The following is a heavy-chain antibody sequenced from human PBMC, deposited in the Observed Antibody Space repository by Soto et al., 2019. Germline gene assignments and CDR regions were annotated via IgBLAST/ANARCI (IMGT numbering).Heavy chain of an antibody. J-gene: IGHJ5*02. CDR1: GFSLSRSGVG. CDR2: IYWDDDK. CDR3: AHMSYGSRSYYNDFATANWFDP. V-gene: IGHV2-5*02. Sequence: QITLKQSGPTLVKPTQTLTLTCTFSGFSLSRSGVGVGWIRQPPGKALEWLALIYWDDDKRYSPALESRLTITKDTSKNQVVLTMTNMDPADTGTYYCAHMSYGSRSYYNDFATANWFDPWGQGTLVTVSS. D-gene: IGHD3-10*01.